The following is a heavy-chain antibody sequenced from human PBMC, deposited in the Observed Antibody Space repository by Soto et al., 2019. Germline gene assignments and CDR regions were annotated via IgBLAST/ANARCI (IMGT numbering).Heavy chain of an antibody. D-gene: IGHD3-9*01. CDR3: AHKGPEDWPLDY. V-gene: IGHV2-5*02. Sequence: QITLKESGPTLVRPTQTLTLTCAFSGFSLSTSGLGVGWIRQPPGKSLEWLAVIYWDDSKHDSPSLRIRLTITKDTSKNQVVLTMTNMDPMETGTYYCAHKGPEDWPLDYWGQGTLVTVSS. CDR1: GFSLSTSGLG. J-gene: IGHJ4*02. CDR2: IYWDDSK.